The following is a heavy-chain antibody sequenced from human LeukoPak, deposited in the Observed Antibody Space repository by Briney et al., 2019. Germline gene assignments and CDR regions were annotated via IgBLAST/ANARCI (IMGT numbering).Heavy chain of an antibody. J-gene: IGHJ4*02. CDR1: GFTFDDYA. CDR3: ARDHNYAFDN. CDR2: IGISSGNT. Sequence: GGSLRLSCAASGFTFDDYAMHWVRQAPGKGLEWISYIGISSGNTKYADSVKGRFTVSGDNARNSLYLQMNSLRVEDTAVYYCARDHNYAFDNWGQGTLVTVSS. V-gene: IGHV3-11*06. D-gene: IGHD1-1*01.